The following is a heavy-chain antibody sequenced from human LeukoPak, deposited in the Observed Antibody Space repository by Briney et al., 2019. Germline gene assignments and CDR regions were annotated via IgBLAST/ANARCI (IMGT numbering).Heavy chain of an antibody. J-gene: IGHJ2*01. D-gene: IGHD2-2*01. Sequence: ASVNVSCKASGYNFNAYYMHWVRKPPGQGLVWLGWINADSGDTNYAQKFQGRVSMTRDTSISTAYMELSRLRFDDTAVYYCARVEEKSVPTYWSFDVWGRGTLVTVSS. V-gene: IGHV1-2*02. CDR1: GYNFNAYY. CDR2: INADSGDT. CDR3: ARVEEKSVPTYWSFDV.